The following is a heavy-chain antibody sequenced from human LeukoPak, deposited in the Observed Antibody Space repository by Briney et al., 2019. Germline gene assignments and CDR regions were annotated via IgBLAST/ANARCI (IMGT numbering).Heavy chain of an antibody. Sequence: PSETLSLTCDVYGGSFSGYYWTWIRQPPGRPLEWLGEINHSGGTNYNPSLNSRVSISGDTSKNQFSLKLTSVTAADTAFYYCARGGISMVRGVMTEWGQGTLVTVAS. CDR3: ARGGISMVRGVMTE. CDR1: GGSFSGYY. J-gene: IGHJ4*02. D-gene: IGHD3-10*01. V-gene: IGHV4-34*01. CDR2: INHSGGT.